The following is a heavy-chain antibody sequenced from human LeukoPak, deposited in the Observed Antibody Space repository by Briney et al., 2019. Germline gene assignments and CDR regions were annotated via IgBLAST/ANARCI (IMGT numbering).Heavy chain of an antibody. CDR3: ARGQISSGWYVYNWFDP. J-gene: IGHJ5*02. Sequence: SETLSLTCTVSGGSISSYYWSWIRQPPGKGLEWIGYIYYSGSTNYNPSLKSRVTISVDTSKNQFSLKLSSVTAADTAVYYCARGQISSGWYVYNWFDPWGQGTLVTVSS. CDR2: IYYSGST. V-gene: IGHV4-59*08. D-gene: IGHD6-19*01. CDR1: GGSISSYY.